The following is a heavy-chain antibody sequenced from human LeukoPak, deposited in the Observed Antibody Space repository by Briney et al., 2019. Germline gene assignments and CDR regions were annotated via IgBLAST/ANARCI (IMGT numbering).Heavy chain of an antibody. CDR1: GYTLTELS. CDR2: FDPEDGET. J-gene: IGHJ5*02. Sequence: ASVKVSCKVSGYTLTELSMHWVRQAPGKGLEWMGGFDPEDGETIYAQKFQGRVTMTEDTSTDTAYMELSSLRSEDTAVYYCATGFWFDGSGLNWFDPWGQGTLVTVSS. CDR3: ATGFWFDGSGLNWFDP. D-gene: IGHD3-10*01. V-gene: IGHV1-24*01.